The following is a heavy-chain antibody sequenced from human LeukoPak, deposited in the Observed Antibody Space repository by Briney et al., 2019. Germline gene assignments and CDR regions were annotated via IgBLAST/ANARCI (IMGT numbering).Heavy chain of an antibody. CDR2: IRYEGNSK. Sequence: PGGSLRLSCAASGFTFSSFGMHWVRQAPDKGLEWVAFIRYEGNSKYYADSVKGRFTISRDNSKNTLYLQMNSLRAEDTAVYYCAKDGEAADAFDIWGQGTMVTVSS. CDR3: AKDGEAADAFDI. CDR1: GFTFSSFG. J-gene: IGHJ3*02. V-gene: IGHV3-30*02. D-gene: IGHD3-10*01.